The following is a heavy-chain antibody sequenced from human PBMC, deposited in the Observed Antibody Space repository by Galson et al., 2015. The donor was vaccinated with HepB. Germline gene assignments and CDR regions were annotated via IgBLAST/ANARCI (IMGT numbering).Heavy chain of an antibody. D-gene: IGHD3-9*01. J-gene: IGHJ4*02. Sequence: SLRLSCAASGFTFSSYSMNWVRQAPGKGLEWVSYISSSSSTIYYADSVKGRFTISRDNAKNSLYLQMNSLRAEDTAVYYCARAAITDYDILTGYPYYFDYWGQGTLVTVSS. V-gene: IGHV3-48*01. CDR3: ARAAITDYDILTGYPYYFDY. CDR1: GFTFSSYS. CDR2: ISSSSSTI.